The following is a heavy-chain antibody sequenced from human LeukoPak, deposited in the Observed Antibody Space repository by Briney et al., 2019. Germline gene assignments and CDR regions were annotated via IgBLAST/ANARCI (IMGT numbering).Heavy chain of an antibody. D-gene: IGHD3-10*01. Sequence: GGSLRLSCAASGFTFSSYWMSRVRQAPGKGLEWVANIKQDGSEKYYVDSVKGRFTISRDNAKNSLYLQMNSLRAEDTAVYYCARLMVRGVITDDAFDIWGQGTMVTVSS. V-gene: IGHV3-7*01. CDR3: ARLMVRGVITDDAFDI. J-gene: IGHJ3*02. CDR2: IKQDGSEK. CDR1: GFTFSSYW.